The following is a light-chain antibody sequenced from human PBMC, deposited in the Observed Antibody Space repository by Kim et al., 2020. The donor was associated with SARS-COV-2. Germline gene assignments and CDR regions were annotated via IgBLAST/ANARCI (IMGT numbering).Light chain of an antibody. CDR3: CSYAGSYGVV. J-gene: IGLJ2*01. Sequence: GQSVSIACTGTGSDVGGYSYVSWYQQHPGKAPELMIYDVSKRPSGVPDRFSGSKSGNTASLTISGLQAEDEADYYCCSYAGSYGVVFGGGTQLTVL. V-gene: IGLV2-11*01. CDR1: GSDVGGYSY. CDR2: DVS.